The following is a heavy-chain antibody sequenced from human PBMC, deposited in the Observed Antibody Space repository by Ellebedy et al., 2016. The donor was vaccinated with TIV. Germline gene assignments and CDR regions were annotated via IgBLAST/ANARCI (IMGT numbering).Heavy chain of an antibody. CDR3: AHSTNQLETTTYFFDY. Sequence: SGPTLVKPTQTLTLTCAFSGFSLSTSGVGVAWIRRPPGKALEWLALIYWDDDKRFSPSLKSRLTLTKDTSKNLVVLTMTNMDPVDTATYYCAHSTNQLETTTYFFDYWGQGTLVTVSS. J-gene: IGHJ4*02. CDR2: IYWDDDK. V-gene: IGHV2-5*02. D-gene: IGHD2-8*01. CDR1: GFSLSTSGVG.